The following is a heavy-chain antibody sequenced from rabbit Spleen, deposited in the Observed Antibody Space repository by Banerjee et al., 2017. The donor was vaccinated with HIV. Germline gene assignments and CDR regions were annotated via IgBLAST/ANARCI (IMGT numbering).Heavy chain of an antibody. CDR2: INAVTGKA. CDR1: GFSFSSSYY. Sequence: QSLEESGGGLVQPEGSLTLTCTASGFSFSSSYYICWVRQAPGKGLEWIACINAVTGKAVYASWAKGRFTFSKTSSTTVTLQMTSLTAADTATYFCVREVAGRFGLWGPGTLVTV. CDR3: VREVAGRFGL. D-gene: IGHD4-1*01. V-gene: IGHV1S40*01. J-gene: IGHJ6*01.